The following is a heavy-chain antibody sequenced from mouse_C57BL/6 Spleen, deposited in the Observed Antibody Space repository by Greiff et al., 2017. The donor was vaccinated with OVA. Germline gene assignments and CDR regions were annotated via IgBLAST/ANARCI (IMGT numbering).Heavy chain of an antibody. CDR1: GYSITSGYY. CDR3: ARQGVQFYFDY. V-gene: IGHV3-6*01. J-gene: IGHJ2*01. CDR2: ISYDGSN. Sequence: DVKLQESGPGLVKPSQSLSLTCSVTGYSITSGYYWNWIRQFPGNKLEWMGYISYDGSNNYNPSLKNRISITRDTSKNQFFLKWNSVTTEDTATYYCARQGVQFYFDYWGQGTTLTVSS.